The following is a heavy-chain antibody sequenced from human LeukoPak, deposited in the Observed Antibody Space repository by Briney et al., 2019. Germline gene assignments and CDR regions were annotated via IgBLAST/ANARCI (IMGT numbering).Heavy chain of an antibody. Sequence: ASVKVSCKASGYTFTGYYMHWVRQAPGQGLEWMGRINPNSGGTNYAQKFQGRVTMTRDTSISTAYMELSRLRSDDTAVYYCARGRSGIVVVTAPFDYWGQGTLVTVSS. J-gene: IGHJ4*02. CDR2: INPNSGGT. CDR1: GYTFTGYY. V-gene: IGHV1-2*06. CDR3: ARGRSGIVVVTAPFDY. D-gene: IGHD2-21*02.